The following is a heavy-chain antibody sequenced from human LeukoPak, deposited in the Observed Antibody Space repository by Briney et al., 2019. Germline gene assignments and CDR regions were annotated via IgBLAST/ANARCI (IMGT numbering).Heavy chain of an antibody. V-gene: IGHV4-31*03. CDR2: IYYSGST. CDR1: GGSISSGGYY. CDR3: AGGAARANDAFDI. Sequence: SQTLSLTCTVSGGSISSGGYYWSWIRQHPGMGLEWIGYIYYSGSTYYNPSLKSRVTISVDTSKNQFSLKLSSVTAADTAVYYCAGGAARANDAFDIWGQGTMVTVSS. J-gene: IGHJ3*02. D-gene: IGHD1-26*01.